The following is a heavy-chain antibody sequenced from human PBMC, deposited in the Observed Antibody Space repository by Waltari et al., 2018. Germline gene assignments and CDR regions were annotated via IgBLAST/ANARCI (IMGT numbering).Heavy chain of an antibody. CDR2: INWNSGTI. D-gene: IGHD5-18*01. CDR3: TKDMDGATAMAPRLDF. J-gene: IGHJ4*02. CDR1: GLICDDYC. V-gene: IGHV3-9*01. Sequence: VHLVESGGGLVRPGRSLRLSCTASGLICDDYCMARVRQAPGKGLEWVAGINWNSGTIHYADAVKGRFTISRDNAENSLYLQMNSLTTEDTAVYYCTKDMDGATAMAPRLDFWGQGTLVTVSS.